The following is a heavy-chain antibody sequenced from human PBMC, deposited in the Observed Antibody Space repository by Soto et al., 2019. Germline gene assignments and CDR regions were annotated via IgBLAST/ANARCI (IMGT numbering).Heavy chain of an antibody. CDR1: GFTFDDYA. CDR3: AKVHGSGYDLDHYIDY. Sequence: EVQLVESGGGLVQPGRSLRLSCAASGFTFDDYAMHWVRQAPGKGLEWVSGISWNSGSIGYADSVKGRFTISRDNAKNSLHLQMNSLRADDTALYYCAKVHGSGYDLDHYIDYWGQGTLVTVSS. CDR2: ISWNSGSI. D-gene: IGHD5-12*01. J-gene: IGHJ4*02. V-gene: IGHV3-9*01.